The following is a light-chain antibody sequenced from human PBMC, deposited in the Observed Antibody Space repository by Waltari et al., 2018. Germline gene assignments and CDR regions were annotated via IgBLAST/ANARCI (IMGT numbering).Light chain of an antibody. CDR3: AAWDDSLRGVV. CDR2: RNY. Sequence: QSVLTQPPSASGTPGQRVTISCSGSSSNIGSNYVYWYQQLSGTAPKLLIYRNYQRPSGVPDRFSGSKSGTSASRAISGLRSEDEADYYCAAWDDSLRGVVFGGGTKLTVL. CDR1: SSNIGSNY. V-gene: IGLV1-47*01. J-gene: IGLJ2*01.